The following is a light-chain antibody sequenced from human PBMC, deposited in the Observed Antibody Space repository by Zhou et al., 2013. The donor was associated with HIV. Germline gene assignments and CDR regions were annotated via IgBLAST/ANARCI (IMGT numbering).Light chain of an antibody. CDR1: QSVSSSY. CDR3: QQYGSSPPNT. CDR2: GAS. V-gene: IGKV3-20*01. Sequence: EIVLTQSPGTLSLSPGERATLSCRASQSVSSSYLAWYQQKPGQAPRLLIYGASRRAIGIPDRFSGSGPGTDFTLTISRLEPEDFAVYYCQQYGSSPPNTFGQGPSWRSN. J-gene: IGKJ2*01.